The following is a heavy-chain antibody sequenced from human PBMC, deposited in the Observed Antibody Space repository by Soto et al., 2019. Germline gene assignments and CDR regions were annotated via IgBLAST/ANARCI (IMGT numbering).Heavy chain of an antibody. D-gene: IGHD3-22*01. CDR2: ISYDGGTK. CDR1: AFTFSSYA. V-gene: IGHV3-30-3*01. CDR3: ARGEHTSGLFDF. J-gene: IGHJ4*02. Sequence: QVQLVESGGGVVQPGRSLRLSCAASAFTFSSYAMHWVRQAPGKGLEWVAVISYDGGTKYYADSVKGRFTISRDNSKNTLYMQMNSLRTEDTAVYYCARGEHTSGLFDFWGQGTLVTVSS.